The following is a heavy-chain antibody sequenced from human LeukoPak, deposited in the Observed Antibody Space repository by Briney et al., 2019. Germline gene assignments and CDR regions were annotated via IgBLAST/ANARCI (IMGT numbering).Heavy chain of an antibody. J-gene: IGHJ4*02. CDR2: IIPIFGTA. CDR3: AKDYLYYYDSSGYYSGY. CDR1: GGTFSSYA. Sequence: ASVKVSCKASGGTFSSYAISWVRQAPGQGLEWMGGIIPIFGTANYAQKFQGRVTITTDESTSTAYMELSSLRSEDTAVYYCAKDYLYYYDSSGYYSGYWGQGTLVTVSS. D-gene: IGHD3-22*01. V-gene: IGHV1-69*05.